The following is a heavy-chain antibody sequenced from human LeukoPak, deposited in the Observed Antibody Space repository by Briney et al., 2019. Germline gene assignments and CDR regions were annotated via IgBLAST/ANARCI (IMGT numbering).Heavy chain of an antibody. Sequence: SETLSLTCTVSGGSISSGGYYWSWIRQPPGKGLEWIGYIYHSGSTYYDPSLKSRVTISVDRSKNQFSLKLSSVTAADTAVYYCARVAPFRRRDKESDIVVVVAALDYWGQGTLVTVSS. CDR3: ARVAPFRRRDKESDIVVVVAALDY. D-gene: IGHD2-15*01. J-gene: IGHJ4*02. CDR1: GGSISSGGYY. V-gene: IGHV4-30-2*01. CDR2: IYHSGST.